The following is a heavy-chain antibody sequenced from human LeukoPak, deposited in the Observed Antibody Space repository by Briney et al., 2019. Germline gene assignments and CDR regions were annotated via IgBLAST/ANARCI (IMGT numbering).Heavy chain of an antibody. Sequence: GGSLRLSCAASGFTFSNNWMSWVRQARGKGLEWVANVKQDGSEKYYADSVKGRFTISRDNAKNSLYTQMNSLRAEDTAVYYCARELAVTGPFDYWGQGTLVTVSS. CDR3: ARELAVTGPFDY. V-gene: IGHV3-7*01. J-gene: IGHJ4*02. CDR1: GFTFSNNW. D-gene: IGHD6-19*01. CDR2: VKQDGSEK.